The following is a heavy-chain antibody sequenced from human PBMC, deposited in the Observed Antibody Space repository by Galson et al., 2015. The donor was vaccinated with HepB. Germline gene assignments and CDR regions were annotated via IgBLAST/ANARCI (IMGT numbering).Heavy chain of an antibody. CDR3: AKSRDLRVWFRELYFDY. CDR1: GFTFSSYA. Sequence: SLRLSCAASGFTFSSYAMSWVRQAPGKGLEWVSAISGSGGSTYYADSVKGRFTISRDNSKNTLYLQMNSLRAEDTAVYYCAKSRDLRVWFRELYFDYWGQGTLVTVSS. CDR2: ISGSGGST. V-gene: IGHV3-23*01. D-gene: IGHD3-10*01. J-gene: IGHJ4*02.